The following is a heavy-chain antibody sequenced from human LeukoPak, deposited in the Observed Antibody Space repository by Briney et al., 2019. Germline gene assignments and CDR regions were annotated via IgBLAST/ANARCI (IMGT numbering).Heavy chain of an antibody. D-gene: IGHD3-3*01. Sequence: SETLSLTCTVSGGSISSSSHYWGWTRHPPGKGLEWIGEINHSGSTNYNPSLKSRVTISVDTSKNQFSLKLSSVTAADTAVYYCARGGHDFWSAKRIRYNWFDPWGQGTLVTVSS. V-gene: IGHV4-39*07. CDR3: ARGGHDFWSAKRIRYNWFDP. J-gene: IGHJ5*02. CDR2: INHSGST. CDR1: GGSISSSSHY.